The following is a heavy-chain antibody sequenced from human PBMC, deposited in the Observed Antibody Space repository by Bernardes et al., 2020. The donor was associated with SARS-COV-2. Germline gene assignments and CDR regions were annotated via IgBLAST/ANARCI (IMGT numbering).Heavy chain of an antibody. V-gene: IGHV3-66*01. J-gene: IGHJ6*02. Sequence: GGSLRLSCAASGFTVSSNYMSWVRQAPGKGLEWVSVIYSGGSTYYADSVKGRFTISRDNSKNTLYLQMNSLRAEDTAVYYCAGTSHPTYYDFWSGSYYYGMDVWGQGTTVTVSS. CDR3: AGTSHPTYYDFWSGSYYYGMDV. CDR1: GFTVSSNY. D-gene: IGHD3-3*01. CDR2: IYSGGST.